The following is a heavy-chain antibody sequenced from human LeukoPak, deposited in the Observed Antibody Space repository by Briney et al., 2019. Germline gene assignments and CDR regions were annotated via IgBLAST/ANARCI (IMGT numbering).Heavy chain of an antibody. CDR1: GFTFSSYA. V-gene: IGHV3-23*01. D-gene: IGHD3-3*01. CDR2: ISGSGGST. CDR3: VKREDLDLSFDY. Sequence: GGSLRLSCAASGFTFSSYAMSWVRQAPGKGLEWVSAISGSGGSTYYADSVKGRFTISRDNSKNTLYLQMNSLRAEDTAVYYCVKREDLDLSFDYWGQGTLVTVSS. J-gene: IGHJ4*02.